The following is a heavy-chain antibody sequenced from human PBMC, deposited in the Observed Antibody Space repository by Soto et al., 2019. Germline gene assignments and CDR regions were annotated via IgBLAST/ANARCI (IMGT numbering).Heavy chain of an antibody. D-gene: IGHD6-19*01. V-gene: IGHV4-59*01. CDR3: ARVPAVASTIPSLWFDP. Sequence: LSLTCNVSGGSISRYYWGWIRQPPGKGLEWIGYIHYSGSTKYNPSLKSRVTISVDTSKNQFSLKLTSVTAADTAVYFCARVPAVASTIPSLWFDPWGQGTLVTVSS. CDR1: GGSISRYY. J-gene: IGHJ5*02. CDR2: IHYSGST.